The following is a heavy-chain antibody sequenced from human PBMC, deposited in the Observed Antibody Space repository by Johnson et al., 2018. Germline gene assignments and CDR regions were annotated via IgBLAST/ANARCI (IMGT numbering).Heavy chain of an antibody. CDR1: GFTFSSYG. Sequence: QVQLQESGGGVVQPGRSLRLSCAASGFTFSSYGMHWVRQAPGKGLEWVAGIWYDGSNKYYADSVKGRFTISRDNSKNPLYLQMNSLRAEDTAVYYSAASPHYYDSSGYYSVWFRHWGQGTLVTVSS. D-gene: IGHD3-22*01. V-gene: IGHV3-33*01. CDR3: AASPHYYDSSGYYSVWFRH. CDR2: IWYDGSNK. J-gene: IGHJ1*01.